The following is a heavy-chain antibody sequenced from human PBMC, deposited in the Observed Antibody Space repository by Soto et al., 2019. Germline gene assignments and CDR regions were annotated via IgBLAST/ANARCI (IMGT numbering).Heavy chain of an antibody. CDR2: ITAYNGNT. Sequence: QVQLVQSGAEVKKPGASVKVSCKASAYTFTSYGFSWVRQAPRQGLEWMGWITAYNGNTKYSQKLQGRVTMTTDTSTSTASLELRCLRSDDTAVYYCARDGPNHRLSWGQGTLVTVSS. CDR1: AYTFTSYG. CDR3: ARDGPNHRLS. J-gene: IGHJ5*02. D-gene: IGHD3-16*02. V-gene: IGHV1-18*01.